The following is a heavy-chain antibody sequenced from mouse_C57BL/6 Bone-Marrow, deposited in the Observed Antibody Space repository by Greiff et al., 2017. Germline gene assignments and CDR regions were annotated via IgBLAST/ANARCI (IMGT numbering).Heavy chain of an antibody. Sequence: EVQVVESGGDLVKPGGSLKLSCAASGFTFSSYGMSWVRQTPDKRLEWVATISSGGSYTYYPDSVKGRFTISRDNAKNTRYLQLSSLKSEDTAMYYCARQDGYFLYYFDDWGQGTTLTVSS. J-gene: IGHJ2*01. CDR1: GFTFSSYG. D-gene: IGHD2-3*01. V-gene: IGHV5-6*01. CDR3: ARQDGYFLYYFDD. CDR2: ISSGGSYT.